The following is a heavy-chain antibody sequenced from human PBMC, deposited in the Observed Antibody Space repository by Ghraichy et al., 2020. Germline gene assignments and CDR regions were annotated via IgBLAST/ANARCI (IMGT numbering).Heavy chain of an antibody. V-gene: IGHV3-7*01. CDR2: IKHDGREI. CDR3: ARGSDGYGYVRDY. J-gene: IGHJ4*02. CDR1: GFKFSSNW. D-gene: IGHD3-16*01. Sequence: GGSLRLSCAGSGFKFSSNWMTWVRQAPGKGLEWVASIKHDGREIRYVDSVKGRFTISRDNAKNSLYLQMNSLRAEDTAVYYCARGSDGYGYVRDYCGQGTLVTLPS.